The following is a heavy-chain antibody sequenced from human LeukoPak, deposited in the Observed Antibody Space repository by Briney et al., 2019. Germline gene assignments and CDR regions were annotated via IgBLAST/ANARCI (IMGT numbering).Heavy chain of an antibody. V-gene: IGHV3-48*03. CDR3: ATVLGVGGGYFQH. Sequence: PGGCLRLSCAASGFTFSSYEMNWVRQAPGKGLEWVSYISTSGNTIYFADSVKGRFTISRDNAKNSLSLQMNSLRAEDTAVYYCATVLGVGGGYFQHWGQGTLVIVSS. J-gene: IGHJ1*01. D-gene: IGHD3-3*01. CDR2: ISTSGNTI. CDR1: GFTFSSYE.